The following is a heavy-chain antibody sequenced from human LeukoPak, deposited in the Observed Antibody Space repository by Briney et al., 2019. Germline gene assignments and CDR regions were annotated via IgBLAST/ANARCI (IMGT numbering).Heavy chain of an antibody. CDR1: GYTFTSYG. CDR3: ARAGAIRNWFDP. D-gene: IGHD2-2*01. CDR2: ISAYNGNT. Sequence: ASAKVSCKASGYTFTSYGISWVRQAPGQGLEWMGWISAYNGNTNYAQKLQGRVTMTTDTSTSTAYMELRSLRSEDTAVYYCARAGAIRNWFDPWGQGTLVTVSS. J-gene: IGHJ5*02. V-gene: IGHV1-18*01.